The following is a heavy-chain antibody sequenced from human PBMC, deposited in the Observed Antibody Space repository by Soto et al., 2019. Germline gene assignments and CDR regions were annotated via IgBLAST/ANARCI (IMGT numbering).Heavy chain of an antibody. CDR1: GYTFTSYY. V-gene: IGHV1-46*01. Sequence: ASVKVSCKASGYTFTSYYMHWVRQAPGQGLEWMGIINPSGGSTSYAQKFQGRVTMTRDTSTSTVYMELSSLRSEDTAVYYCARDNYDFWSGPLDYYYMDVWGKGTTVTVSS. CDR3: ARDNYDFWSGPLDYYYMDV. J-gene: IGHJ6*03. CDR2: INPSGGST. D-gene: IGHD3-3*01.